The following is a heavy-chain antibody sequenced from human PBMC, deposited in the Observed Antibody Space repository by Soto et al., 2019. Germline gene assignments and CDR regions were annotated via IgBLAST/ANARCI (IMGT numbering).Heavy chain of an antibody. CDR1: GGSFSGYC. CDR2: INHSGRT. D-gene: IGHD3-3*01. Sequence: QVQLQQWGAGLLKPSETLSLTCAVYGGSFSGYCWSWIRQPPGKGLEWIGEINHSGRTNYNPSLKGRVTISVDTSKSQFSLNLSSVTAADTAVYYCARGRKYYDFWSGYSHPRYYFNYWGQGTLVTVSS. J-gene: IGHJ4*02. V-gene: IGHV4-34*01. CDR3: ARGRKYYDFWSGYSHPRYYFNY.